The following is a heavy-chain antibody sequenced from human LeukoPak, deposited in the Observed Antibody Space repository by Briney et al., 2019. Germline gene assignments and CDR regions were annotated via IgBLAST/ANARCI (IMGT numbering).Heavy chain of an antibody. Sequence: GASVTVSCKASGYTFTGYYMHWVRQAPGQGLEWMGWINPNSGGTNYAQKFQGRVTMTRDTSISTAYMELSRLRSDDTAVYYCARAPVSYYYDSSPFDYWGQGTLVTVSS. J-gene: IGHJ4*02. CDR1: GYTFTGYY. CDR2: INPNSGGT. D-gene: IGHD3-22*01. V-gene: IGHV1-2*02. CDR3: ARAPVSYYYDSSPFDY.